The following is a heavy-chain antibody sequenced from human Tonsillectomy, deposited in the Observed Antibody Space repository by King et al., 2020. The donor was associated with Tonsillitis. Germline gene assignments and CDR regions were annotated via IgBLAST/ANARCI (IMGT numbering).Heavy chain of an antibody. V-gene: IGHV3-74*01. D-gene: IGHD1-26*01. CDR2: INSDGSST. CDR1: GFTFSSYW. Sequence: VQLVESGGGLVQPGGSLRLSCAASGFTFSSYWMHWVRQAPGKGLVWVSRINSDGSSTSYADSVKGRFTISRDNANNTLYLQMNSLRAEDTAVYYCARDSGSYPARIDSWGQGTLFTVSS. J-gene: IGHJ4*02. CDR3: ARDSGSYPARIDS.